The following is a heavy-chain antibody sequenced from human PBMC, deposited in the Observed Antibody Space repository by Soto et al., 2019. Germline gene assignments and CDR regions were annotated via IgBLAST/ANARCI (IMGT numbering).Heavy chain of an antibody. CDR1: GGSMNTYY. CDR2: IYYSGTT. D-gene: IGHD3-22*01. J-gene: IGHJ4*02. V-gene: IGHV4-59*08. CDR3: ARLGGYYQAFDQ. Sequence: SETLSLTCTVSGGSMNTYYWGWFRQPPGKGLEWIGYIYYSGTTTYSPSLKSRVTIAVDTSKNQFSLKLNSVTAADAAVYYCARLGGYYQAFDQWGQGSLVTVSS.